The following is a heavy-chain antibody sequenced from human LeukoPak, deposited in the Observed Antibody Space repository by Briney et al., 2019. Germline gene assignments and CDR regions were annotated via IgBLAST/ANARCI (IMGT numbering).Heavy chain of an antibody. V-gene: IGHV1-69*13. CDR3: ARDLGVVTPEPPSDY. J-gene: IGHJ4*02. CDR2: IIPIFGTA. Sequence: GASVKVSCKASGGTFSSYAISWVRQAPGQGLEWMGGIIPIFGTANYAQKFQGRVTITADESTSTAYMELSSLRSEDTAVYYCARDLGVVTPEPPSDYWGQGTLVTVSS. CDR1: GGTFSSYA. D-gene: IGHD4-23*01.